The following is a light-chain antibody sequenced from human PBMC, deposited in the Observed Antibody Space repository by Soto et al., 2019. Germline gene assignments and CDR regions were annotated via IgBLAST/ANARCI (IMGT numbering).Light chain of an antibody. V-gene: IGKV3-20*01. CDR3: QQYGSSPRT. J-gene: IGKJ1*01. CDR1: QSVSSSY. Sequence: EIVLTQSPGTVSLSPGERATLSCRASQSVSSSYLAWYQQKLGQAPRLLIYGASNRATGIPDRFSGSGSGTDFTLTISRLEPEDFAVYYCQQYGSSPRTFGPGTKVDIK. CDR2: GAS.